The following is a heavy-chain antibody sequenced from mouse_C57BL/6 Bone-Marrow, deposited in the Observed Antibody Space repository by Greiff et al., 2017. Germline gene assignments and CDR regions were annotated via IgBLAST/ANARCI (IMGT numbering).Heavy chain of an antibody. J-gene: IGHJ2*01. V-gene: IGHV6-3*01. CDR3: TAGDDY. CDR1: GFTFSNYW. Sequence: VQLKESGGGLVQPGGSMKLSCVASGFTFSNYWMNWVRQSPEKGLEWVAQIRLKSDNYATHYAESVKGRFTISRDDSKSSVYLQMNNLRAEDTGIYYCTAGDDYWGQGTTLTVSS. D-gene: IGHD3-3*01. CDR2: IRLKSDNYAT.